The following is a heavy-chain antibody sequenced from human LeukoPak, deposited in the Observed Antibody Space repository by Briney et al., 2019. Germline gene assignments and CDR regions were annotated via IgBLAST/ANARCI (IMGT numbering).Heavy chain of an antibody. CDR3: ARLGTRAFDI. J-gene: IGHJ3*02. CDR1: GFTVSSNY. Sequence: GGSVRLSCAASGFTVSSNYMSWVRQAPGKGLELVSIIYGGGGTHYADSVKGRFTISRDNSKNTLYLQMNSLRAEDTAVYLCARLGTRAFDIWGQGTKVTVSS. V-gene: IGHV3-66*04. CDR2: IYGGGGT.